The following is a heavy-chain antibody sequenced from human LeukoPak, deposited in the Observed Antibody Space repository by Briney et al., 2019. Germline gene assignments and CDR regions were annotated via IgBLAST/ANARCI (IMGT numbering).Heavy chain of an antibody. J-gene: IGHJ4*02. CDR3: AKSGYKALIGY. D-gene: IGHD1-1*01. Sequence: RRSLRLSCAASGLTFSSYGMHWVRQAPGKGLEWVAVISYDGSNKYYADSVKGRFTISRDNSKNTLYLQMNSLRAEDTAVYYCAKSGYKALIGYWGQGTLVTVSS. V-gene: IGHV3-30*18. CDR2: ISYDGSNK. CDR1: GLTFSSYG.